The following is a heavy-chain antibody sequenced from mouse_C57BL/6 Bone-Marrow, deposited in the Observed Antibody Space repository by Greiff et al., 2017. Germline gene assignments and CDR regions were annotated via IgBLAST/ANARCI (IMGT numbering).Heavy chain of an antibody. D-gene: IGHD1-1*01. V-gene: IGHV6-6*01. CDR3: TSHYYGSSPWYFDV. J-gene: IGHJ1*03. Sequence: EVQRVESGGGLVQPGGSMKLSCAASGFTFSDAWMDWVRQSPEKGLEWVAEIRNKANNHATYYAESVKGRFTISRDDSKSSVYLQMNSLRAEDTGIYYCTSHYYGSSPWYFDVWGTGTTVTVSS. CDR1: GFTFSDAW. CDR2: IRNKANNHAT.